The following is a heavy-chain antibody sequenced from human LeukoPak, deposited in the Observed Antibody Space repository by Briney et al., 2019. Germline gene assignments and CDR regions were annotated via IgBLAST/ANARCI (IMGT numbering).Heavy chain of an antibody. D-gene: IGHD6-13*01. CDR2: IKQDGSEK. V-gene: IGHV3-7*01. Sequence: GGALRLSCAASGFTFSTYWMSWVRQAPGKGLEWVANIKQDGSEKYYVDSVKGRFTISRDNAKNSLYLQMNTLRAEDTAVYYCARDSGTYSSSWYRRELGYRDVWGKGTTVSVSS. CDR3: ARDSGTYSSSWYRRELGYRDV. J-gene: IGHJ6*03. CDR1: GFTFSTYW.